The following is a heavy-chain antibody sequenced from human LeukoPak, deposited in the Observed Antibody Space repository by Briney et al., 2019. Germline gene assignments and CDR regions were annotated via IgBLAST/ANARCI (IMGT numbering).Heavy chain of an antibody. CDR1: GGSVRSYY. CDR2: IDSSGST. J-gene: IGHJ4*02. V-gene: IGHV4-59*02. D-gene: IGHD4-17*01. CDR3: ARGGTTVTSVLPG. Sequence: PSETLSLTCSVSGGSVRSYYWSWIRQPPGKGLEWIGDIDSSGSTIYNPSLRSRVTISRGTSKNQFSLKLTSVTAADTAVYYCARGGTTVTSVLPGWGQGTLVTVSS.